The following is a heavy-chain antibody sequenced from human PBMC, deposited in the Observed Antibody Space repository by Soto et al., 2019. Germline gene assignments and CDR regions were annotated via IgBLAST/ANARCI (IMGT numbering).Heavy chain of an antibody. Sequence: SETLSLTCTVSGGSISSYYWSWIRQPPGKGLEWIGYIYYSGSTNYNPSLKSRVTISVDTSKNQFSLKLSSVTAADTAVYYCARDKGESFDYWGQGTLVTVSS. CDR3: ARDKGESFDY. CDR1: GGSISSYY. J-gene: IGHJ4*02. V-gene: IGHV4-59*01. CDR2: IYYSGST. D-gene: IGHD3-10*01.